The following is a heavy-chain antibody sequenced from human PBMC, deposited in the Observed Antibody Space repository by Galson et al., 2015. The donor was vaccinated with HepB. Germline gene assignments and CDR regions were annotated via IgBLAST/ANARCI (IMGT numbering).Heavy chain of an antibody. V-gene: IGHV3-23*01. CDR1: GFTFSSYA. CDR2: ISGSGGST. D-gene: IGHD6-19*01. CDR3: AKGGSWDGGSGWRRLGVLFFDY. J-gene: IGHJ4*02. Sequence: SLRLSCAASGFTFSSYAMSWVRQAPGKGLEWVSAISGSGGSTYYADSVKGRFTISRDNSKNTLYLQMNSLRAEDTAVYYCAKGGSWDGGSGWRRLGVLFFDYWGQGTLVTVSS.